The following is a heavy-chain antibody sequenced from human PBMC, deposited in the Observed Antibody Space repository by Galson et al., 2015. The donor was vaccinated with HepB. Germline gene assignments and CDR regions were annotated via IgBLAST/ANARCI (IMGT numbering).Heavy chain of an antibody. CDR3: VRDALGGYDF. Sequence: SLRLSCPAPGFTFRDHIMICVPRTPRKGLGWVPNLNRDGNEKYYADSVEGRITISRDNAKNSLYLQMNRLTDEDTAVYFCVRDALGGYDFWGQGTMVTVSA. CDR2: LNRDGNEK. J-gene: IGHJ3*01. V-gene: IGHV3-7*03. D-gene: IGHD3-22*01. CDR1: GFTFRDHI.